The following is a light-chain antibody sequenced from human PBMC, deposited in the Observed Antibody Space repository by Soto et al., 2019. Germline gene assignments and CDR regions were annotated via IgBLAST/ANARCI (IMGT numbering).Light chain of an antibody. J-gene: IGKJ4*01. CDR2: AAS. CDR1: QTINSY. Sequence: DIQMTQSPSSLSASVGDRVTITCRASQTINSYLNWYQQKPGKPPNLLIYAASNLQSGVPSRFSGSGSGTDFTLTISSLQPGDFATYYCQPSYSTPLTFGGGTHVQI. CDR3: QPSYSTPLT. V-gene: IGKV1-39*01.